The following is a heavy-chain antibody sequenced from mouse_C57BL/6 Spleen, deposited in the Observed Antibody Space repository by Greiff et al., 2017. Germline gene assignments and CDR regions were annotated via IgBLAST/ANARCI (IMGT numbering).Heavy chain of an antibody. V-gene: IGHV2-9*01. Sequence: QVQLQEPGPGLVAPSQCLSITCTVSGYSFTSYGVDWVRQPPGKGLEWLGVIWGGGSTNYNYAPMSRLSIIKDYYNCQVFLKMHSLQTDATAMYYCAKHDVGFGCWGQGTLGTVSA. J-gene: IGHJ3*01. CDR3: AKHDVGFGC. CDR1: GYSFTSYG. CDR2: IWGGGST.